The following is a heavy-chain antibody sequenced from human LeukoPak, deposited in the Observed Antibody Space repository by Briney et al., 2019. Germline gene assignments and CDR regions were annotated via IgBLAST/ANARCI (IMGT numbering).Heavy chain of an antibody. CDR2: INPSGGST. V-gene: IGHV1-46*01. CDR3: ARGEEDYYDTSGYYVY. CDR1: GYTFTRYY. J-gene: IGHJ4*02. Sequence: ASVKVSCKASGYTFTRYYIHWVRQAPGQGLEWMGIINPSGGSTRYAQKFQGRVTMTRDTSTSTVYLEVGSLRSGDSAVYYCARGEEDYYDTSGYYVYWGQGTLVTVSS. D-gene: IGHD3-22*01.